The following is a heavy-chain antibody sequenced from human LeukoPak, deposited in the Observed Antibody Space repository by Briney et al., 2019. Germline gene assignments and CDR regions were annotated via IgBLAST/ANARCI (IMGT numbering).Heavy chain of an antibody. CDR3: ARDLYSGYDFYQFDP. Sequence: SETLSLTCTVSGGSISRGGYSWSWTRQPPGKGLEWIGYIYYSGGTYYNPSLKSRVTISVDTSKNQFSLKLSSVTAADTAVYYCARDLYSGYDFYQFDPWGQGTLVTVSS. CDR1: GGSISRGGYS. D-gene: IGHD5-12*01. CDR2: IYYSGGT. V-gene: IGHV4-31*03. J-gene: IGHJ5*02.